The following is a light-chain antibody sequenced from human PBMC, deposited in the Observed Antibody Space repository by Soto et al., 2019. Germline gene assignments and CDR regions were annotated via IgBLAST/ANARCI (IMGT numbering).Light chain of an antibody. J-gene: IGKJ1*01. Sequence: EIVMTQSPATLSVSPGERATLSCRASQSISSNLAWYQHKPGQAPRLLIYGASTRATGISARFSGSGSGTEFTLTLSSLQSEDFAVYYCQQYYHWRTFGQGTKVEF. CDR3: QQYYHWRT. CDR2: GAS. CDR1: QSISSN. V-gene: IGKV3-15*01.